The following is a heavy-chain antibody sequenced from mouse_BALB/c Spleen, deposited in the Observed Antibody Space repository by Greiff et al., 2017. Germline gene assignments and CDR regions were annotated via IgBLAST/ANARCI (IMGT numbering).Heavy chain of an antibody. Sequence: EVKVVESGGGLVQPGGSRKLSCAASGFTFSSFGMHWVRQAPEKGLEWVAYISSGSSTIYYADTVKGRFTISRDNPKNTLFLQMTSLRSEDTAMYYCARRYFDYWGQGTTLTVSS. J-gene: IGHJ2*01. CDR2: ISSGSSTI. CDR3: ARRYFDY. CDR1: GFTFSSFG. V-gene: IGHV5-17*02.